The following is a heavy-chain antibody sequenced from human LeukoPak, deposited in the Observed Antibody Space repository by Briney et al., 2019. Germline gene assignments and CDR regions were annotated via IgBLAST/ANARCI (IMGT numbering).Heavy chain of an antibody. CDR2: ISGSGGST. Sequence: GGTLRLSCAASGFTFSIYGMSWVRQAPGKGLEWVSAISGSGGSTNYADSVKGRFTISRDNSKNTLYLQMNSLRAEDTAVYYCAKRYYYMDVWGKGTTVTVSS. J-gene: IGHJ6*03. CDR3: AKRYYYMDV. CDR1: GFTFSIYG. V-gene: IGHV3-23*01.